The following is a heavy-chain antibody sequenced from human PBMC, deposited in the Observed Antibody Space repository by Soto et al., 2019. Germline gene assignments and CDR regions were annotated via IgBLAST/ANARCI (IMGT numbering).Heavy chain of an antibody. Sequence: QVQLVQSGAEVKKPGSSVKVSCKASGGTFSSYAISWVRQAPGQGLEWMGGIIPIFGTANYAQKFQGRVTITADESTSTAYMELSSLRSEDTAVYYCARPIEGYSSSPPYGMDVWGQWTTVTVSS. D-gene: IGHD6-6*01. CDR3: ARPIEGYSSSPPYGMDV. V-gene: IGHV1-69*01. CDR2: IIPIFGTA. J-gene: IGHJ6*02. CDR1: GGTFSSYA.